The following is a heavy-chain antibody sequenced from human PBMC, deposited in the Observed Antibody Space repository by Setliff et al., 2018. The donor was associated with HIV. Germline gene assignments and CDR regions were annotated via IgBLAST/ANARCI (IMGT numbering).Heavy chain of an antibody. J-gene: IGHJ3*02. Sequence: PSETLSLTCAVSGGSISSSSYYWGWIRQPPGKGLEWIGSIYYSGSTYYNPSLKSRVTISVDTSKNQFFLKLSSVTAADTAVYYCARHVDYFDSSGNDAFDIWGQGTMVTVSS. CDR2: IYYSGST. CDR1: GGSISSSSYY. V-gene: IGHV4-39*01. CDR3: ARHVDYFDSSGNDAFDI. D-gene: IGHD3-22*01.